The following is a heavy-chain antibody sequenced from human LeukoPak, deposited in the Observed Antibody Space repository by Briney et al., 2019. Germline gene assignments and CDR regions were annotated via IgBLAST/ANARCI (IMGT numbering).Heavy chain of an antibody. CDR2: ISSSGSTI. J-gene: IGHJ3*02. CDR3: AREHRGWELPTHDAFDI. Sequence: GGSLRLSCAASGFTFSSYEMNWVRQAPGKGLERVSYISSSGSTIYYADSVKGRFTISRDNAKSSLYLQMSSLRAEDTAVYYCAREHRGWELPTHDAFDIWGQGTMVTVSS. V-gene: IGHV3-48*03. CDR1: GFTFSSYE. D-gene: IGHD1-26*01.